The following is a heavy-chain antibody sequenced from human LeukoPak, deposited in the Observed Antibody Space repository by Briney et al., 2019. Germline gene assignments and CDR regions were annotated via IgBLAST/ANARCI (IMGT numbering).Heavy chain of an antibody. CDR2: ISTSSNYI. D-gene: IGHD6-19*01. CDR1: GFTFSSYS. Sequence: GGSLRLSCAASGFTFSSYSMNWVRQAPGKGLEWVSSISTSSNYIYYADSVKGRFTVSRDNAKDSLYLQMNSLRAEDTGVYYCARDSSGWSSWFDPWGQGTLVTVSS. V-gene: IGHV3-21*01. CDR3: ARDSSGWSSWFDP. J-gene: IGHJ5*02.